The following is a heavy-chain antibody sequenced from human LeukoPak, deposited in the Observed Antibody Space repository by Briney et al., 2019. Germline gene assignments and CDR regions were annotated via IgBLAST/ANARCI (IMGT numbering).Heavy chain of an antibody. CDR1: GFTFSSYG. V-gene: IGHV3-30*03. J-gene: IGHJ3*02. Sequence: GRSLRLSCAASGFTFSSYGMHWVRQAPGKGLEWVAVISYDGSNKYYADSVKGRFTISRDNSKNTLYLQMNSLRAEDTAVYYCARDYYDSSGYYHKAFDIWGQGTMVTVSS. CDR2: ISYDGSNK. CDR3: ARDYYDSSGYYHKAFDI. D-gene: IGHD3-22*01.